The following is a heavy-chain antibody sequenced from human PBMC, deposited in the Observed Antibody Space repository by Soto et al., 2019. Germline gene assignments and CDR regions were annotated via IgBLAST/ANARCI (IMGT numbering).Heavy chain of an antibody. J-gene: IGHJ6*02. CDR3: ATHNWNYEGYYYGMDV. D-gene: IGHD1-7*01. Sequence: SVKVSCKVSGYTLTELSMHWVRQAPGKGLEWMGGIIPIFGTANYAQKFQGRVTITADKSTSTAYMELSSLRSEDTAVYYCATHNWNYEGYYYGMDVWGQGTTVTVSS. CDR1: GYTLTELS. V-gene: IGHV1-69*06. CDR2: IIPIFGTA.